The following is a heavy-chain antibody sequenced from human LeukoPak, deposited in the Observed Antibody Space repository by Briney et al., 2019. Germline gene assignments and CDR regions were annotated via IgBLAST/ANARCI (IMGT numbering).Heavy chain of an antibody. CDR1: GGSISSSNW. CDR2: IYHGGST. J-gene: IGHJ4*02. CDR3: ASRGQLYGDYAGFDY. V-gene: IGHV4-4*02. D-gene: IGHD4-17*01. Sequence: PSETLSLTCAVSGGSISSSNWWSWVRQPPGKGLEWIGEIYHGGSTNYNPSLKSRVTISVDKSKNQFSLKLSSVAAADTAVYYCASRGQLYGDYAGFDYWGQGTLVTVSS.